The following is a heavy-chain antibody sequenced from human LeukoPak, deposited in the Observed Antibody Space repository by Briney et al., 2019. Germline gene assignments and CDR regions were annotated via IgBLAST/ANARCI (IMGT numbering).Heavy chain of an antibody. V-gene: IGHV3-23*01. CDR2: ISGSGVST. Sequence: PGGSLRLSCAASGFTFSSYAMSWVRQAPGKGLEWVSAISGSGVSTYYADSGKRRCTISRDKSKNTPYLQMNRLRADDTAVYYSAKDYGSGWHCYDYRGQGTLVTVSS. D-gene: IGHD6-19*01. CDR1: GFTFSSYA. CDR3: AKDYGSGWHCYDY. J-gene: IGHJ4*02.